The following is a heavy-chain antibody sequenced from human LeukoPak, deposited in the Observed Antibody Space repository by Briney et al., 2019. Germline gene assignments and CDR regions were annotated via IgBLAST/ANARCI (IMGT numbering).Heavy chain of an antibody. J-gene: IGHJ4*02. CDR1: GFSFGSYG. CDR2: ISYDGNDK. D-gene: IGHD1-26*01. V-gene: IGHV3-30*18. Sequence: GGSLRLSCAASGFSFGSYGMHWVRQAPGKGLEWVAVISYDGNDKYYADSVKGRFTISRDSSKDTLYLQMNGLRADDTAVYYCAKQREGTSWSPDHWGQGTLVTVSS. CDR3: AKQREGTSWSPDH.